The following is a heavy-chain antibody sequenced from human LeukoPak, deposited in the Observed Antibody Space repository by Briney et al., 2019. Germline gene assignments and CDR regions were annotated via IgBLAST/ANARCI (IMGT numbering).Heavy chain of an antibody. V-gene: IGHV3-30-3*01. J-gene: IGHJ4*02. CDR3: ARDVYLGYYGSSGYYLPVY. Sequence: GGSLRLSCAASGFTFSSYWMSWVRQAPGRGLEWVAVISYDGSNKYYADSVKGRFTISRDNSKNTLYLQMNSLRAGDTAVYYCARDVYLGYYGSSGYYLPVYWGQGTLVTVSS. CDR1: GFTFSSYW. D-gene: IGHD3-22*01. CDR2: ISYDGSNK.